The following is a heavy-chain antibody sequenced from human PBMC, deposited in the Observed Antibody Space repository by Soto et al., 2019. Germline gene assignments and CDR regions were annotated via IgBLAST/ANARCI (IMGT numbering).Heavy chain of an antibody. CDR1: GYTFTGYY. CDR3: ARAYCSGGSCYYYYGMDV. D-gene: IGHD2-15*01. Sequence: GASVKVSCKASGYTFTGYYMHWVRQAPGQGLEWMGWINPNSGGTNYAQKFQGRVTMTRDTSISTAYMELSRLRSDDTAVYYCARAYCSGGSCYYYYGMDVWGQGTTVTVSS. V-gene: IGHV1-2*02. J-gene: IGHJ6*02. CDR2: INPNSGGT.